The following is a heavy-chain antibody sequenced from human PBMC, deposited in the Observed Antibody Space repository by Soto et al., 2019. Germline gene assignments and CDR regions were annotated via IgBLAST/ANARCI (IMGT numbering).Heavy chain of an antibody. Sequence: EVQLVESGGGLGKPGGSLRLSCAASGFTFSSYSMNWVRQAPGKGLEWVSSISSSSSYIYYADSVKGRFTISRDNAKNSLYLQKNSLRAEDTAVYYCASNLGYCSSTSCYSSYYYGMDVWGQGTTVTVSS. J-gene: IGHJ6*02. D-gene: IGHD2-2*01. CDR2: ISSSSSYI. CDR1: GFTFSSYS. CDR3: ASNLGYCSSTSCYSSYYYGMDV. V-gene: IGHV3-21*01.